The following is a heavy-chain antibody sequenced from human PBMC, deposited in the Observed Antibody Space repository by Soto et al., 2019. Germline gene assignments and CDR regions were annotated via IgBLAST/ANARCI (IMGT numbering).Heavy chain of an antibody. J-gene: IGHJ4*02. CDR3: ARARRGYPPDE. D-gene: IGHD3-22*01. V-gene: IGHV3-72*01. CDR1: GFSFSDYY. CDR2: IKNKLNSYTV. Sequence: EILLVESGGGLVQPGGSLRLSCAASGFSFSDYYMDWVRQAPGMGLEWVARIKNKLNSYTVEYAASLEGRFTISRDDSKNSVYLQMNSLKTEDTAAYFCARARRGYPPDEWGQGTLVTVSS.